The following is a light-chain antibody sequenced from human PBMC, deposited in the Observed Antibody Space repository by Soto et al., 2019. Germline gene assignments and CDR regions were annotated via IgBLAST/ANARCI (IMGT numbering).Light chain of an antibody. Sequence: EIVLTQSPATLSLSPGERATLSCRASQSVSSYLAWYQQKPGQPPRLVIYDASNRATGIPARFSGSGSGTDFTLTISSLEPEDFAVYHCQQRSHWPITFGQGTRLEIK. CDR2: DAS. V-gene: IGKV3-11*01. CDR3: QQRSHWPIT. J-gene: IGKJ5*01. CDR1: QSVSSY.